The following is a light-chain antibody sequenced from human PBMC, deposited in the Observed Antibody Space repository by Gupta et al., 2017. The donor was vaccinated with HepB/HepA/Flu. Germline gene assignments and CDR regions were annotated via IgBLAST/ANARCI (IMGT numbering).Light chain of an antibody. J-gene: IGLJ3*02. V-gene: IGLV5-45*02. CDR1: SGLNVHTYR. CDR3: TIWHNDNWV. Sequence: QAVLPHPSSLSASPGASASLTCTLRSGLNVHTYRIHWYQQKSGSPPQYLLRYNSDSDKHRGSGVPSRFSGSKDAAANAGILLIAGRQAEDEADYYCTIWHNDNWVFGGGTKLTVL. CDR2: YNSDSDK.